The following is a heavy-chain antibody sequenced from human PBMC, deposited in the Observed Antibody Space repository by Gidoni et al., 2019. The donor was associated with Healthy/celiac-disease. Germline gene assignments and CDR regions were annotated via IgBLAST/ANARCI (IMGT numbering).Heavy chain of an antibody. CDR1: GFTFDDYA. D-gene: IGHD4-17*01. CDR2: ISWNSGSI. J-gene: IGHJ4*02. V-gene: IGHV3-9*01. CDR3: AKGGLSFNGDRFDY. Sequence: EVQLVESGGGLVQTGRSLRLSCAASGFTFDDYAMHWVRQAPGKGLEWVSGISWNSGSIGYADSVKGRFTISRDNAKNSLYLQMNSLRAEDTALYYCAKGGLSFNGDRFDYWGQGTLVTVSS.